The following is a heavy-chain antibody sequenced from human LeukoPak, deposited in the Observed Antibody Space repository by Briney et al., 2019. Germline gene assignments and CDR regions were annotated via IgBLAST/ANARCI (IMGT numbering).Heavy chain of an antibody. Sequence: ASVKVSCKASGYTFTSYDINWVRQAPGQGLEWMGWINTNTGNPTYAQGFTGRFVFSLDTSVSTAYLQISSLKAEDTAVYYCARDQENCSGGSCYSEWVFDYWGQGTLVTVSS. CDR2: INTNTGNP. CDR1: GYTFTSYD. J-gene: IGHJ4*02. D-gene: IGHD2-15*01. V-gene: IGHV7-4-1*02. CDR3: ARDQENCSGGSCYSEWVFDY.